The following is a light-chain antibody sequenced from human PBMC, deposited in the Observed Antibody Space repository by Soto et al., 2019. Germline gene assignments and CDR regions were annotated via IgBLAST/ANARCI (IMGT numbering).Light chain of an antibody. J-gene: IGKJ4*01. V-gene: IGKV1-39*01. CDR2: TAS. CDR1: HNINTS. CDR3: QQSNSTPLT. Sequence: DIQMTQSPSSLSAYVGDRVTISCRASHNINTSLNWFQQKPGKAPKLLIYTASNLQGGVPSTFSGSGSGTDFTLTISSLQPEDFATYYCQQSNSTPLTFGGGTRWIS.